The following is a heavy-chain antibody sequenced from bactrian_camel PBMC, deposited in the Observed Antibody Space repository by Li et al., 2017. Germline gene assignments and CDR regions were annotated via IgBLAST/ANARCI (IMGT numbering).Heavy chain of an antibody. J-gene: IGHJ4*01. CDR1: GFTFRDYA. CDR2: INGAGDQL. CDR3: VAGLGLGTPDY. D-gene: IGHD5*01. V-gene: IGHV3S40*01. Sequence: DVQLVESGGGLVQPGRGLRLSCAASGFTFRDYAMIWVRQGPGKGLEWASRINGAGDQLYYADPIKGRFTISRDNAKNTVYLQMNSLKSEDTAVYYCVAGLGLGTPDYWGQGTQVTVS.